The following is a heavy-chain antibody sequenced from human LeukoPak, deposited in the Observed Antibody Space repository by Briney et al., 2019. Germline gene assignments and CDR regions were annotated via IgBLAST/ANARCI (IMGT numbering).Heavy chain of an antibody. CDR3: ARIAGYNYVMDV. CDR1: GFTFSIYS. CDR2: ISSSSSYI. V-gene: IGHV3-21*01. Sequence: GGSLRLSCAASGFTFSIYSMNWVRQAPGKGLEWVSSISSSSSYIYYADSVKGRFTISRDNAKNSLYLQMNSLRAEDTAVYYCARIAGYNYVMDVWGQGTTVTVSS. D-gene: IGHD6-13*01. J-gene: IGHJ6*02.